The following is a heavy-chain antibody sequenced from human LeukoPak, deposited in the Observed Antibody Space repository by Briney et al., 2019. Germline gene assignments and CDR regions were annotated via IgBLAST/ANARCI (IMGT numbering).Heavy chain of an antibody. CDR2: IIPIFGTA. J-gene: IGHJ4*02. CDR1: GGTFRSYA. CDR3: ARAPLLSGGNYDY. V-gene: IGHV1-69*13. D-gene: IGHD3-10*01. Sequence: GASVKVSCKASGGTFRSYAISWVRQAPGQGLEWMGGIIPIFGTANYAQKFQGRVTITADESTSTAYMELSSLRSEDTAVYYCARAPLLSGGNYDYWGQGTLVTVSS.